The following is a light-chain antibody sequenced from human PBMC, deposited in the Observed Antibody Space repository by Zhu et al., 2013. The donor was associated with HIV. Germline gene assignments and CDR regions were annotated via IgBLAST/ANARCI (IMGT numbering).Light chain of an antibody. Sequence: EIVMTQSPATLPVSPGERATLSCRASPSASTSYFAWYQVKPGQPPRLLITGSSNRATGIPDRFSGSGSGTDFTLTISRLQPEDSAVYYCHQYGNSPPTFGQGTKLQIK. CDR3: HQYGNSPPT. J-gene: IGKJ2*01. V-gene: IGKV3-20*01. CDR1: PSASTSY. CDR2: GSS.